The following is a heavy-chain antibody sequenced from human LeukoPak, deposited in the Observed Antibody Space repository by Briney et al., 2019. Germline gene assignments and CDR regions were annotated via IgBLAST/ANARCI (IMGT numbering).Heavy chain of an antibody. CDR2: IIRIFGTA. V-gene: IGHV1-69*13. J-gene: IGHJ4*02. CDR1: GGTFSSYA. Sequence: SVKVSCKASGGTFSSYAISWVRQATGQGLEWMGGIIRIFGTANYAQKFQGRVTITADESTSTAYMELNSLRSEDTAVYYCARQLYYYGSGSYYYFDYWGQGTLVSVCS. CDR3: ARQLYYYGSGSYYYFDY. D-gene: IGHD3-10*01.